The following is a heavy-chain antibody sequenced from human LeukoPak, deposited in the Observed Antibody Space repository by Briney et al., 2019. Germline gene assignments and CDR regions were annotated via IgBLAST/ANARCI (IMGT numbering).Heavy chain of an antibody. Sequence: VASVKVSCKASGYVFTSYYMHWVRQAPGQGLEWMGIINPSGGSTSYAQKSQGRVTMTRDTSTSTVYMELSSLRSEDTAVYYCARVTIAARPKGWFDPWGQGTLVTVSS. D-gene: IGHD6-6*01. CDR3: ARVTIAARPKGWFDP. J-gene: IGHJ5*02. CDR2: INPSGGST. V-gene: IGHV1-46*01. CDR1: GYVFTSYY.